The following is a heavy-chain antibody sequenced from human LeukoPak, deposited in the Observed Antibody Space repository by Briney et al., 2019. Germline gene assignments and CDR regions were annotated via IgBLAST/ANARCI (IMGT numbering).Heavy chain of an antibody. J-gene: IGHJ4*02. V-gene: IGHV1-2*02. CDR3: ARGYSYGSADY. CDR1: GYTFTGYY. Sequence: ASVKVSCKASGYTFTGYYMHWVRQAPGQGLEWMGWINPNSGGTNYAQKFQGRVTMTRDTSISTAYMELSRLSFDGTAVYYCARGYSYGSADYWGQGTLVTVSS. CDR2: INPNSGGT. D-gene: IGHD5-18*01.